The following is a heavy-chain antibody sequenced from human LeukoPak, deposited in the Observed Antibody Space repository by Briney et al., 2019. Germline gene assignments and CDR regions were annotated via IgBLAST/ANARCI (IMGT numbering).Heavy chain of an antibody. CDR1: GFTFSVYA. D-gene: IGHD2/OR15-2a*01. Sequence: GGSLRLSCATSGFTFSVYAMSRVRQAPGKGLEGVSTISDSGRSTYYADSVKGRFTISRGNSKNTLYLLMNELSAEDTAVYYCAKSHSLEYRGYFDYWGQGTLVTVSS. J-gene: IGHJ4*02. V-gene: IGHV3-23*01. CDR3: AKSHSLEYRGYFDY. CDR2: ISDSGRST.